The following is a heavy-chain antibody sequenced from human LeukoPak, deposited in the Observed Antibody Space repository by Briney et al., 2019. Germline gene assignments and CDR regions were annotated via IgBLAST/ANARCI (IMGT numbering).Heavy chain of an antibody. CDR3: VRGPHIAATSY. Sequence: GGSLRLSCVASGFSFNNYRMTWVRQAPGKGLEWVANIKQDGSEKQYVDSVKGRFAISRDNAKKSLYLQINTLRAEDTAEYYCVRGPHIAATSYWGQGTLVTVSS. CDR1: GFSFNNYR. D-gene: IGHD6-25*01. V-gene: IGHV3-7*03. J-gene: IGHJ4*02. CDR2: IKQDGSEK.